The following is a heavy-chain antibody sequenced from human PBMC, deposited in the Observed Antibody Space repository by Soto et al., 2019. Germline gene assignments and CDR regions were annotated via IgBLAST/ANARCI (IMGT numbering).Heavy chain of an antibody. CDR1: GYTFTSYG. CDR3: ARDQDDAYCSGGSCPRPFDY. J-gene: IGHJ4*02. CDR2: ISAYNGNT. Sequence: ASVKVSCKASGYTFTSYGISWVRQAPGQGLEWMGRISAYNGNTNYAQKLQGRVTMTTDTSTSTAYMELRSLRSDDTAVYYCARDQDDAYCSGGSCPRPFDYWGQGTLVTVSS. V-gene: IGHV1-18*01. D-gene: IGHD2-15*01.